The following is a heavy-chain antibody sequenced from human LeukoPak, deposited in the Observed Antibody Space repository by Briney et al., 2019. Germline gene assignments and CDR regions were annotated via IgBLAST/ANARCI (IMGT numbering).Heavy chain of an antibody. CDR2: ISAYNDKT. CDR3: ARGGGSTPYGLDV. Sequence: ASVKVSRKAPAYTFSNNGFTWVRQAPGQGLEWMGWISAYNDKTNYAQKLRGRVTMTTDTSTSTAYMELGSLTSDDTAVYYCARGGGSTPYGLDVWGQGTTVTVSS. D-gene: IGHD2-2*01. CDR1: AYTFSNNG. V-gene: IGHV1-18*01. J-gene: IGHJ6*02.